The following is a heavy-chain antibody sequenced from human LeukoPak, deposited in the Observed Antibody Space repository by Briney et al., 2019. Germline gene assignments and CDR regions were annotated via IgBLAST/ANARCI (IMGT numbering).Heavy chain of an antibody. CDR2: INPNSGGT. V-gene: IGHV1-2*02. Sequence: ASVKVSCKASGYTFTSYYMHWVRQAPGQGLEWMGWINPNSGGTNYAQKFQGRVTMTRDTSISTAYMELSRLRSDDTAVYYCAYEAGSGSYYVVRNWFDPWGQGTLVTVSS. D-gene: IGHD1-26*01. CDR3: AYEAGSGSYYVVRNWFDP. J-gene: IGHJ5*02. CDR1: GYTFTSYY.